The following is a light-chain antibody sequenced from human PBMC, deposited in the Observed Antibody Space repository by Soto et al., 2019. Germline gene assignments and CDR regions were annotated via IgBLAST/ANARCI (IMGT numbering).Light chain of an antibody. CDR3: QQYNSYSPPWT. V-gene: IGKV1-5*01. Sequence: DIQMTQSPSTLSASVGDRGTITCRASQSISSRLAWYQQTPGKAPKLLXXDASSLESGVPSRFSGSGSGTEFALTISSLQPDDFATYYCQQYNSYSPPWTFGQGTQVDIK. CDR1: QSISSR. J-gene: IGKJ1*01. CDR2: DAS.